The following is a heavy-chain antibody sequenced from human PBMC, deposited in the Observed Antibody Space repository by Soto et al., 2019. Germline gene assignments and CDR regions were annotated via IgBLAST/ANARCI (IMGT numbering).Heavy chain of an antibody. J-gene: IGHJ6*02. CDR2: ISYDESNK. D-gene: IGHD6-19*01. V-gene: IGHV3-30*18. Sequence: PGGSLRLSCAASGFTISTYGMHWVRQAPGKWLEWVAVISYDESNKYYGDSVEGRFTISKDNSKNTLYLQLNSLRTEDTAVYYCAKESIAVTGYYYYGMDVWGQGXTVTVSS. CDR3: AKESIAVTGYYYYGMDV. CDR1: GFTISTYG.